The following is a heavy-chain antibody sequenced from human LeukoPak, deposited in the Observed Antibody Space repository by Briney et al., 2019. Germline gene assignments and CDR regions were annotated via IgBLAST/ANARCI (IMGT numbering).Heavy chain of an antibody. Sequence: GGSLRLSCAASGFTFSNAWMTWVRQAPGEGLEWVGRIKGRTDGGSTDYAAPVKGRFTISRDDSKNTLYLQMNSLKTEDTAIYYCTTGELNWGQGTLVTVSS. CDR1: GFTFSNAW. J-gene: IGHJ4*02. CDR3: TTGELN. V-gene: IGHV3-15*01. D-gene: IGHD2-21*01. CDR2: IKGRTDGGST.